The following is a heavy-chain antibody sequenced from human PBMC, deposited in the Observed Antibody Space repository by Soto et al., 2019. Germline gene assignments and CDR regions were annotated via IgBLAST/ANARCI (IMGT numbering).Heavy chain of an antibody. CDR3: ARGGSVGYRYPYGLDV. V-gene: IGHV3-13*01. CDR1: GFSFSNYD. CDR2: IGIAGNT. Sequence: EVQLVESGGGLVQPGGSLRLSCAASGFSFSNYDMHWVRQATGKGLEWVSAIGIAGNTYYADSVKGRLTISRENDKNSLYLQMNSLRAEDTAVYHCARGGSVGYRYPYGLDVWGQGTTVTVSS. D-gene: IGHD5-18*01. J-gene: IGHJ6*02.